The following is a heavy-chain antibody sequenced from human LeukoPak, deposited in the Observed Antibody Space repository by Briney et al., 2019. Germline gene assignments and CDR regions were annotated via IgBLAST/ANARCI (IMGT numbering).Heavy chain of an antibody. Sequence: PGGSLRLSCAASGFTFSSYAMHWVRQAPGKGLEWVAVISYDGSNKYYADSVKGRFTISRDNSKNTLYLQMNSLRAEDTAVYYCAREGAKYGIIYDSSGYPPGYYFDYWGQGTLVTVSS. J-gene: IGHJ4*02. V-gene: IGHV3-30-3*01. CDR3: AREGAKYGIIYDSSGYPPGYYFDY. CDR1: GFTFSSYA. CDR2: ISYDGSNK. D-gene: IGHD3-22*01.